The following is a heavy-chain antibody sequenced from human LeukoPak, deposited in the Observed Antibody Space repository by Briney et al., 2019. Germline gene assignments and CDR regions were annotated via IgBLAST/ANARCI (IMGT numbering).Heavy chain of an antibody. D-gene: IGHD5-12*01. CDR1: GYTFTSYD. Sequence: ASVKVSCKASGYTFTSYDINWVRQATGQGLEWMGWMNPNSGNTGYAQKFQGRVTMTRNTSISTAYMELSSLRSEDTAVYYCARHIRGYSGYEVDYWGQGTLVTVSS. J-gene: IGHJ4*02. V-gene: IGHV1-8*01. CDR3: ARHIRGYSGYEVDY. CDR2: MNPNSGNT.